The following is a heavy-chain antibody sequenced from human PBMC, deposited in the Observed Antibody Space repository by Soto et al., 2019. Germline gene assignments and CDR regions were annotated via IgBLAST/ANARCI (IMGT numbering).Heavy chain of an antibody. CDR3: ARFYDSSGP. J-gene: IGHJ5*02. CDR1: GGSINNHY. CDR2: IYYSGST. Sequence: SETLSLTCTVSGGSINNHYWSWIRQPPGKGLEWIGNIYYSGSTSYNPSLKSRVTISVDTSKNQFSLKLSSVTAADTAVYYCARFYDSSGPWGQGTLVTVSS. V-gene: IGHV4-59*11. D-gene: IGHD3-22*01.